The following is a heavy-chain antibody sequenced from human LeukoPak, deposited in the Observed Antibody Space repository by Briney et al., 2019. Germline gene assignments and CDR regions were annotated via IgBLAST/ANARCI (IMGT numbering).Heavy chain of an antibody. CDR3: ARLRNWFDP. V-gene: IGHV4-38-2*02. Sequence: SETLSLTCTVSGYSISSGYYWGWIRQPPGKGLEWIGSIYHSGSTYYNPSLKSRVTISVDTSKNQFSLKLSSVTAADTAVYYCARLRNWFDPWGQGTLVTVSS. J-gene: IGHJ5*02. CDR2: IYHSGST. D-gene: IGHD3-10*01. CDR1: GYSISSGYY.